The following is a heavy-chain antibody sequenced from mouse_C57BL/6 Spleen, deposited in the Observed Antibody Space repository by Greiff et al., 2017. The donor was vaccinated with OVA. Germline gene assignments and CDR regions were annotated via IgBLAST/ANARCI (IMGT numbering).Heavy chain of an antibody. D-gene: IGHD2-4*01. CDR2: IYPGDGDT. V-gene: IGHV1-80*01. Sequence: QVQLKQSGAELVKPGASVKISCKASGYAFSSYWMNWVKQRPGKGLEWIGQIYPGDGDTNYNGKFKGKATLTADKSSSTAYMQLSSLTSEDSAVYFCAREITVSYYYAMDYWGQGTSVTVSS. J-gene: IGHJ4*01. CDR1: GYAFSSYW. CDR3: AREITVSYYYAMDY.